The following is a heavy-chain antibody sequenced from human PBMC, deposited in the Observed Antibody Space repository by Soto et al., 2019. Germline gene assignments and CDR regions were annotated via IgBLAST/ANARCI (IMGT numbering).Heavy chain of an antibody. J-gene: IGHJ5*02. CDR3: ARDYFDSSDYTTNWFDP. D-gene: IGHD3-22*01. CDR1: GDSISNSRFY. V-gene: IGHV4-39*01. CDR2: IYHTGNA. Sequence: SETLSLTCGVSGDSISNSRFYWAWIRQPPGEGLEWIGSIYHTGNAYYNPSLKSRVTISVDTSKNQFSLKVTSVTAADTALYYCARDYFDSSDYTTNWFDPWGQGTLVTV.